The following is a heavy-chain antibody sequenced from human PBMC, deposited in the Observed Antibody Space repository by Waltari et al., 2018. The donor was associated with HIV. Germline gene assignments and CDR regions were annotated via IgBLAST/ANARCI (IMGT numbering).Heavy chain of an antibody. D-gene: IGHD1-26*01. CDR1: GFSLSTSGMC. V-gene: IGHV2-70*15. CDR2: IDWEDDK. Sequence: QVTLRESGPALVKPTQTLTLTCTFSGFSLSTSGMCVSWIRQPPGKALEWLARIDWEDDKYYSTSLKTRLTISMDTSKNQVVLTMTNMDPVDTATYYCARNRYSGSYPWGAFDIWGQGTMVTVSS. CDR3: ARNRYSGSYPWGAFDI. J-gene: IGHJ3*02.